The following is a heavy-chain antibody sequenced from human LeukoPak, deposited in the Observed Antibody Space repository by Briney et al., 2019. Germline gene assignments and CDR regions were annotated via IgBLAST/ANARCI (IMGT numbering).Heavy chain of an antibody. D-gene: IGHD6-19*01. V-gene: IGHV4-4*07. CDR2: IYTSGST. CDR1: GGSISSYY. CDR3: ARGRIAVAARDYYFDY. Sequence: PETLSLTCTVSGGSISSYYWSWIRQPAGKGLEWIGRIYTSGSTNYNPSLKSRVTMSVDTSKNQFSLKLSSATAADTAVYYCARGRIAVAARDYYFDYWGQGTLVTVSS. J-gene: IGHJ4*02.